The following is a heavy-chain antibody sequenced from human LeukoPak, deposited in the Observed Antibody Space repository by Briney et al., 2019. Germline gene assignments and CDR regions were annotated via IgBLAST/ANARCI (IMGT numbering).Heavy chain of an antibody. CDR2: IWNDGSKK. J-gene: IGHJ3*02. CDR3: ARVGSGSWPWAFDI. CDR1: GCSFRDYG. D-gene: IGHD3-10*01. Sequence: GGSLRLSCAATGCSFRDYGKHWVRQAPGKGLEWVGVIWNDGSKKDYADFVKGRLTISRDNSKSTLYLQVNSLRAEDTAVYYCARVGSGSWPWAFDIWGQGTMVTVSP. V-gene: IGHV3-33*01.